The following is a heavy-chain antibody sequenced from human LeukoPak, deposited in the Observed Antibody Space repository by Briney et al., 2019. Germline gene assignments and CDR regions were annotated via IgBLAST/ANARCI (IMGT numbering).Heavy chain of an antibody. CDR3: AKDSSGIAVAGTGYYYGMDV. J-gene: IGHJ6*04. CDR2: ISYDGSNK. Sequence: GGSLRLSCAASGFTFSSYGIHWVRQAPGKGLEWVAVISYDGSNKYYADSVKGRFTISRDNSKNTLYLQMNSLRAEDTAVYYCAKDSSGIAVAGTGYYYGMDVWGKGTTVTVSS. D-gene: IGHD6-19*01. V-gene: IGHV3-30*18. CDR1: GFTFSSYG.